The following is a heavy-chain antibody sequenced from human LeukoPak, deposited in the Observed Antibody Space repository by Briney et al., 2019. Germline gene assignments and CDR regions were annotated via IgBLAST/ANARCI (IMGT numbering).Heavy chain of an antibody. CDR3: ARRDIVVVPAAIFGAFDI. V-gene: IGHV3-23*01. J-gene: IGHJ3*02. D-gene: IGHD2-2*02. CDR1: GFTFSSYA. Sequence: GGSLRLSCAASGFTFSSYAMSWVRQAPGKGLEWVSGISGRGSRTYYADSVKGRFTIARDKSKNTLYLQLNSLRAEDTALYYCARRDIVVVPAAIFGAFDIWGQGTMVTVSS. CDR2: ISGRGSRT.